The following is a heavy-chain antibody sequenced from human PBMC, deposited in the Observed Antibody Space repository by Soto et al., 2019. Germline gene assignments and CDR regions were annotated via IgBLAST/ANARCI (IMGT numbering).Heavy chain of an antibody. CDR3: ARGDTYFDY. CDR2: IYYSGIT. D-gene: IGHD5-18*01. Sequence: QVQLQESGPGLVKPSETLSLTCTVSGGSISSYYWSWIRQPPGKGLEWIGYIYYSGITNYNPSLKSRVTISVDTSKNQFSLKLTSVTAADTAVYYCARGDTYFDYWGQGTLVTVSS. J-gene: IGHJ4*02. CDR1: GGSISSYY. V-gene: IGHV4-59*01.